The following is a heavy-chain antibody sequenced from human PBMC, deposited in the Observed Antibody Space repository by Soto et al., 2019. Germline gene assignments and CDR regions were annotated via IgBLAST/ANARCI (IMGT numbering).Heavy chain of an antibody. CDR3: ARDAPVSFGGVIGEVGYYGMDV. CDR1: GGTFSSYA. CDR2: IIPSLGTA. V-gene: IGHV1-69*01. D-gene: IGHD3-16*01. Sequence: QVQLVQSGAEVKKPGSSVKVSCKASGGTFSSYAISWVRQAPGQGLEWMGGIIPSLGTANYAQKFQGRVTLTADESTSTAYMELSSLRYEDTAVYYCARDAPVSFGGVIGEVGYYGMDVWGQGTTVTVSS. J-gene: IGHJ6*02.